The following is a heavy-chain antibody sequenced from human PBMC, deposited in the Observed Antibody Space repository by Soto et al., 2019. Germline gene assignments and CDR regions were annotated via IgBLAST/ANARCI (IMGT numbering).Heavy chain of an antibody. D-gene: IGHD5-18*01. CDR2: ITRTSNNI. V-gene: IGHV3-48*01. J-gene: IGHJ4*02. Sequence: PXGSLRLSCAASGFIFSDYGMNWALQAPGMGLEWLSHITRTSNNIYYADSVKGRFTISRDNAKNSLYLQMNSLRAEDTAVYYCARAKGYPVDSWGKGRLVRVCS. CDR1: GFIFSDYG. CDR3: ARAKGYPVDS.